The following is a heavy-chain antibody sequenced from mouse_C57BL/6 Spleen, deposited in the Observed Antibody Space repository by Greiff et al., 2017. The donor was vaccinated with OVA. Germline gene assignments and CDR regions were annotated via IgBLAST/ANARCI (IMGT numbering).Heavy chain of an antibody. CDR3: ARRGRNYEGYDMDY. Sequence: QVTLKVSGPGILQSSQTLSLTCSFSGFSLSTSGMGVSWIRQPSGKGLEWLAHIYWDDAKRYNPSLKSRLKISKDTSRNQVFLKITSVDTADTATDYCARRGRNYEGYDMDYWGQGTSVTVAS. D-gene: IGHD2-1*01. V-gene: IGHV8-12*01. CDR2: IYWDDAK. J-gene: IGHJ4*01. CDR1: GFSLSTSGMG.